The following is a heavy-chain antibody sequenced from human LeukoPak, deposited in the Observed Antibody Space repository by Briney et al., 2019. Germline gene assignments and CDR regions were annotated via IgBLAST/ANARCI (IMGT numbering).Heavy chain of an antibody. V-gene: IGHV3-7*01. CDR1: GFSLSNHW. CDR2: INVDGSEK. CDR3: ARGHYGLDV. J-gene: IGHJ6*02. Sequence: QAGGSLRLSCAASGFSLSNHWVTWVRQAPGKGPEWVAHINVDGSEKDFLDSVRGRSTISRDNSKNSVYLQMNTLRVEDTAVYHCARGHYGLDVWGQGTTVTVSS.